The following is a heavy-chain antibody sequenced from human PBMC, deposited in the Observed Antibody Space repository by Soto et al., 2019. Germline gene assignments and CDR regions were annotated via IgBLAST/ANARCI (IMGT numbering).Heavy chain of an antibody. V-gene: IGHV1-18*01. CDR1: GYTLSRSG. Sequence: QVQLVQSGAEVKKPGASVKVSCKASGYTLSRSGISWVRQAPGQGLEWMGWINGYNGNTNYTQKMQGRITMTTDTPTSTAYMELRSLRSDDTAVYYCARMGDVPYYYYGMDVWGQGTTVIVSS. D-gene: IGHD3-16*01. J-gene: IGHJ6*02. CDR2: INGYNGNT. CDR3: ARMGDVPYYYYGMDV.